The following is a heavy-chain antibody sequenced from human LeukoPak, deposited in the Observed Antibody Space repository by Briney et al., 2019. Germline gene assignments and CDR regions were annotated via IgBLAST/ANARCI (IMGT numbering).Heavy chain of an antibody. J-gene: IGHJ5*02. D-gene: IGHD3-22*01. CDR3: ARGITMITHSKNNWFDP. CDR2: IIPIFGTA. Sequence: ASVKVSCKASGGTFSSYAISWVRQAPGQGLEWMGGIIPIFGTANYAQKFQGRVTITTDESTSTAYMELSSLRSEDTAVYYCARGITMITHSKNNWFDPWGQGTLVTVSS. V-gene: IGHV1-69*05. CDR1: GGTFSSYA.